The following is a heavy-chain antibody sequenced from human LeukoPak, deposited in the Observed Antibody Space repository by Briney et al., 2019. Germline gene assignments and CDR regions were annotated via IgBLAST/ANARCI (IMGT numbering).Heavy chain of an antibody. V-gene: IGHV4-31*03. CDR2: IYYSGST. J-gene: IGHJ6*02. D-gene: IGHD3-22*01. CDR3: ARLAYYYDSSGYYPALDV. CDR1: GGSISSGDYY. Sequence: SETLSLTCTVSGGSISSGDYYWSWIRQHPGKGLEWIGYIYYSGSTYYNPSLKSRVTISVDTSKNQFSLKLSSVTAADTAVYYCARLAYYYDSSGYYPALDVWGQGTTVTVSS.